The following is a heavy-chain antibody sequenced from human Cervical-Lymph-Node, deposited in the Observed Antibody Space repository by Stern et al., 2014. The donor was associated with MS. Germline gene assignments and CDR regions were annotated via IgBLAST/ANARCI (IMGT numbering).Heavy chain of an antibody. CDR2: MSFVGGNK. V-gene: IGHV3-30*03. Sequence: QVQLVESGGGVVQPGRSLTLSCAASGFSLSNSAMHSVRQAPGKGLEWVAVMSFVGGNKKYGDSVKGRFSISRDMANNTLFLQMNSLRLEDTAVYYCMGVGDAMHVWGQGTTVIVSS. CDR1: GFSLSNSA. J-gene: IGHJ6*02. CDR3: MGVGDAMHV.